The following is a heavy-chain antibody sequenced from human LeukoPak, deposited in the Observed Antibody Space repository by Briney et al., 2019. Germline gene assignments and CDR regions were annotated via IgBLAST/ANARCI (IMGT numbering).Heavy chain of an antibody. V-gene: IGHV3-73*01. CDR3: IRQECSGGGCSYVDY. D-gene: IGHD2-15*01. J-gene: IGHJ4*02. CDR2: IRSKPSSYTT. CDR1: GFDFSGFY. Sequence: GGSLRLSCAASGFDFSGFYVHWVRQASGRGLEWVGLIRSKPSSYTTVYAASVKGRFTISRDDSKNTAYLQMNSLKAEDTAVYYCIRQECSGGGCSYVDYWGQGTLVTVSS.